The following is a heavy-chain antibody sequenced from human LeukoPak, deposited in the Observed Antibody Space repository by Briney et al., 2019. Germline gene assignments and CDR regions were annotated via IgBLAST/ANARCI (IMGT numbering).Heavy chain of an antibody. Sequence: ASVKVSCKASGYTFTNYYIHWVRQAPGQGLEWMGLINPGGDNTDYAQNFQGRVTMTTDTSTSTAYMELRSLRSDDTAVYYCARDNDDYYGSGSYSNWFDPWGQGTLVTVSS. V-gene: IGHV1-46*01. D-gene: IGHD3-10*01. CDR2: INPGGDNT. CDR1: GYTFTNYY. CDR3: ARDNDDYYGSGSYSNWFDP. J-gene: IGHJ5*02.